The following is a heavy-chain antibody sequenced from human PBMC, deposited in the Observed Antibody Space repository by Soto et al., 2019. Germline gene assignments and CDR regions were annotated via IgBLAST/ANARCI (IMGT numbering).Heavy chain of an antibody. J-gene: IGHJ4*02. CDR3: ARNRAACSSLFDY. CDR2: IWYDGSKK. Sequence: QVQLVESGGGVVQPGRSLRLSCAASGFTFSSYGMHWVRQAPGKGLEWVAVIWYDGSKKYYADSVKGRFTISSDNSKNTLYLQRNSLRAEDTAVYYCARNRAACSSLFDYWGQGTMVTVSS. V-gene: IGHV3-33*01. CDR1: GFTFSSYG. D-gene: IGHD6-13*01.